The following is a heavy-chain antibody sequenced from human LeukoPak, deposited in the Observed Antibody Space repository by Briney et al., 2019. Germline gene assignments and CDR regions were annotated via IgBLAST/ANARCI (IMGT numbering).Heavy chain of an antibody. V-gene: IGHV2-5*01. J-gene: IGHJ4*02. CDR2: IYWNDDK. Sequence: SGPTLLKPTQTLTLTYTFSGFSLSTGGGGVGWIRQPPGKALEWLSLIYWNDDKRYSPSLKSRLTITKDTSKNQVVITMTNMDPVDTATYYCAHSVRSSGYYYHFDYWGKGTLVTVSS. CDR3: AHSVRSSGYYYHFDY. D-gene: IGHD3-22*01. CDR1: GFSLSTGGGG.